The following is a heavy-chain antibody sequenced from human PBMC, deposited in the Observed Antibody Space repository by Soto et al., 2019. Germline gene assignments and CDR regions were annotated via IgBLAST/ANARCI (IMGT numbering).Heavy chain of an antibody. CDR3: ARHGSDSGWFFFDX. Sequence: PSETLSLTCSLSGGAIGGYYWSWIRQPPGKELEWIVYVSYSGSTDYNPSLKSRVSISIDTSKKQFSLKMISVTAAETAVYYCARHGSDSGWFFFDXWGQGALVTVSX. J-gene: IGHJ5*02. CDR2: VSYSGST. CDR1: GGAIGGYY. V-gene: IGHV4-59*08. D-gene: IGHD6-19*01.